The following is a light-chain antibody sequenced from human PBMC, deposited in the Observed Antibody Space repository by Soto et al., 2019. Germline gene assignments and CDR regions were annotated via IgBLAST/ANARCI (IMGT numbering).Light chain of an antibody. Sequence: QSVRTEPRSGSGIPARWGTISCYGGSSNIGTNAVNWYQQLPGTAPKLLIYNNNQRPSGVPDRFSGSKSGTSASLAISGLQSEDEADYYCAAWDDSLNGYVFGTGTKVTVL. J-gene: IGLJ1*01. V-gene: IGLV1-44*01. CDR2: NNN. CDR3: AAWDDSLNGYV. CDR1: SSNIGTNA.